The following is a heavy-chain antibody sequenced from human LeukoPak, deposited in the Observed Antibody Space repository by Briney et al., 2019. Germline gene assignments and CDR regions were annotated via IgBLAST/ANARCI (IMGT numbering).Heavy chain of an antibody. CDR1: GFTFSSYS. D-gene: IGHD3-22*01. CDR2: ISSGSSYI. CDR3: GRASDSSGYYSYFDH. V-gene: IGHV3-21*01. Sequence: GSLRLSCAASGFTFSSYSMNWVRQAPGKGLEWVSSISSGSSYIYYADSVKGRFTISRDNAKNSLYLQMNSLRAEDTAVYYCGRASDSSGYYSYFDHWGQGTLVTVSS. J-gene: IGHJ1*01.